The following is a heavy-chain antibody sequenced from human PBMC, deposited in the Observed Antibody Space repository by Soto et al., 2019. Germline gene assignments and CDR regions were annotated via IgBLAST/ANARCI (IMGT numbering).Heavy chain of an antibody. J-gene: IGHJ4*02. CDR2: IDTNNGRT. Sequence: GASVKVSCKASGFTFIGSSIHWLRRAPGQNLQWLGWIDTNNGRTKYSQTFQGRVTISRDTSASTTYMELNSLKSEDTAVYYCARGHWTQTLADYYLDFWAQGTLVTVSS. CDR3: ARGHWTQTLADYYLDF. D-gene: IGHD1-1*01. CDR1: GFTFIGSS. V-gene: IGHV1-3*04.